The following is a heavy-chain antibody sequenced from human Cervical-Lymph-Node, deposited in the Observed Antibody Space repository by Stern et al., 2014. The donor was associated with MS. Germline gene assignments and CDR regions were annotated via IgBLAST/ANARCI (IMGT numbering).Heavy chain of an antibody. V-gene: IGHV1-69*06. CDR3: AKDPPLGVLLEGGYKYVDVDV. CDR2: IIPIFSTA. Sequence: EHLVESGAEVKKPGSSVKVSCKASGGTLSNLAIRWVRQAPGQGLEWMGGIIPIFSTAAYAQKFQGRVTITADKSTNTVYMEVSSLRPEDTAVYYCAKDPPLGVLLEGGYKYVDVDVWGQGTTVTVSS. D-gene: IGHD3-3*01. J-gene: IGHJ6*02. CDR1: GGTLSNLA.